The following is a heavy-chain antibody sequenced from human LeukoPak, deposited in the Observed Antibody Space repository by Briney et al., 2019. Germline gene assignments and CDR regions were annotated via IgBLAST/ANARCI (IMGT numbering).Heavy chain of an antibody. CDR3: ARGLLRWELRSPFDY. Sequence: KSSETLSLTCTVSGYSISSGYYWGWIRQPPGKGLEWIGSIYHSGSTYYNPSLKSRVTISVDTSKNQFSLRLRSVTAADTAVYYCARGLLRWELRSPFDYWGQGTLVTVSS. D-gene: IGHD1-26*01. V-gene: IGHV4-38-2*02. CDR1: GYSISSGYY. J-gene: IGHJ4*02. CDR2: IYHSGST.